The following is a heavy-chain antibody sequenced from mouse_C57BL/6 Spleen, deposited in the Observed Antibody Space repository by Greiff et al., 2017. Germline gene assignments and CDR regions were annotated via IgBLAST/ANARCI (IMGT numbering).Heavy chain of an antibody. CDR3: ARHEVGTPVTTYYCDY. V-gene: IGHV1-62-2*01. CDR1: GYTFTEYT. J-gene: IGHJ2*01. Sequence: VKLQQSGAELVKPGASVKLSCKASGYTFTEYTIHWVKQRSGKGLEWIGWFYPGSGSIKYNEKFKDKATLTADKSSSTVYMELSRLTSEDAAVYVCARHEVGTPVTTYYCDYWGQGTTLTGSS. D-gene: IGHD2-2*01. CDR2: FYPGSGSI.